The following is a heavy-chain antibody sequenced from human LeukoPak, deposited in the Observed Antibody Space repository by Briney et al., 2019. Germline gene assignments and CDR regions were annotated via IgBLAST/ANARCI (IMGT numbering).Heavy chain of an antibody. D-gene: IGHD3-22*01. CDR1: GFTFSSYW. CDR3: ARASSYYDSSGWYFDY. J-gene: IGHJ4*02. CDR2: ISSSGSTI. V-gene: IGHV3-11*04. Sequence: GGSLRLSCAASGFTFSSYWMSWIRQAPGKGLEWVSYISSSGSTIYYADSVKGRFTISRDNAKNSLYLQMNSLRAEDTAVYYCARASSYYDSSGWYFDYWGQGTLVTVSS.